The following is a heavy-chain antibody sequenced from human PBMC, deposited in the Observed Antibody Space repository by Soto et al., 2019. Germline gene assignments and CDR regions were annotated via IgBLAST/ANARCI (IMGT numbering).Heavy chain of an antibody. J-gene: IGHJ3*02. D-gene: IGHD2-2*02. V-gene: IGHV3-20*04. CDR2: INWNGGST. Sequence: PGGSLRLSCAASGFIFATYPMSWVRQAPGKGLEWVSGINWNGGSTGYADSVKGRFTISRDNAKNSLYLQMNSLRAEDTALYYCARVNCSSTSCYMVPSAFDIWGQGTMVTVSS. CDR3: ARVNCSSTSCYMVPSAFDI. CDR1: GFIFATYP.